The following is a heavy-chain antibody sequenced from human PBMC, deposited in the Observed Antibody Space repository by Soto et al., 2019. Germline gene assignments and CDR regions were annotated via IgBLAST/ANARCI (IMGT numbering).Heavy chain of an antibody. J-gene: IGHJ4*02. CDR2: ISYDGSNK. V-gene: IGHV3-30*18. D-gene: IGHD3-9*01. Sequence: EGSLRLSCAASGFTFSSYGMHWVRQAPGKGLEWVAVISYDGSNKYYADSVKGRFTISRDNSKNTLYLQMNSLRAEDTAVYYCAKDRSYYDILTGYYAIQYYFDYWGQGTLVTVSS. CDR1: GFTFSSYG. CDR3: AKDRSYYDILTGYYAIQYYFDY.